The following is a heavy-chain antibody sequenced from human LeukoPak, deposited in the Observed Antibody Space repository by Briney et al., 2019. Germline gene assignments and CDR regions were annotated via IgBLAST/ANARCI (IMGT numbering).Heavy chain of an antibody. Sequence: SGTLSLTCAVSGHSITSNNWWSWVRQPPGKGLERIGEVYHSGSTNYHPSLKSRVTITVDKSNNQFSLKLTSVTAADTAVYYCARDSDLTGYFSRFYYGLVVWGKGTTVTVSS. CDR2: VYHSGST. CDR3: ARDSDLTGYFSRFYYGLVV. CDR1: GHSITSNNW. V-gene: IGHV4-4*02. D-gene: IGHD3-9*01. J-gene: IGHJ6*04.